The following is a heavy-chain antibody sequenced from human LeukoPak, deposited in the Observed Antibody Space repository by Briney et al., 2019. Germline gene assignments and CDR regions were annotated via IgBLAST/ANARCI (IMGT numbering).Heavy chain of an antibody. V-gene: IGHV1-2*02. CDR2: INPNSGGT. Sequence: ASVKVSCKASGYTFTGYYMHWVRQAPGQGIEWMGWINPNSGGTNYAQKFQGRVTMTRDTSISTAYMELSRLRSDDTAVYYCARNLIRYCSSTSCLGFDPWGQGTLVTVSS. D-gene: IGHD2-2*01. CDR1: GYTFTGYY. J-gene: IGHJ5*02. CDR3: ARNLIRYCSSTSCLGFDP.